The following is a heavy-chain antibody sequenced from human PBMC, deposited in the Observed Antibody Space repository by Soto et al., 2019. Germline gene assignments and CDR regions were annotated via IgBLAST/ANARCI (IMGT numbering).Heavy chain of an antibody. CDR1: GFTFSSYA. CDR3: ARGPDDSSGYYVY. V-gene: IGHV3-30-3*01. CDR2: ISYDGSNK. J-gene: IGHJ4*02. Sequence: GGSLRLSCAASGFTFSSYAMHWVRQAPGKGLEWVAVISYDGSNKYYADSVKGRFTISRDNSKNTLYLQMNSLRAEDTAVYYCARGPDDSSGYYVYWGQGTLVPVSS. D-gene: IGHD3-22*01.